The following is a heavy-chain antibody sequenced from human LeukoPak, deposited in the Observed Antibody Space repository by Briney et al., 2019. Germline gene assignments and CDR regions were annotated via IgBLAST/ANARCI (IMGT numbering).Heavy chain of an antibody. CDR3: ARGVEPLAANTLAY. Sequence: PGGSLRLSCAASGFTVRRKYMTWVRQAPGKGLEWVSLIYSGDSTYYADSVKGRFTISRDNSKNTLYLQMNSLRAEDTAVYYCARGVEPLAANTLAYWGQGTLVTVSS. CDR2: IYSGDST. D-gene: IGHD1-14*01. J-gene: IGHJ4*02. V-gene: IGHV3-53*01. CDR1: GFTVRRKY.